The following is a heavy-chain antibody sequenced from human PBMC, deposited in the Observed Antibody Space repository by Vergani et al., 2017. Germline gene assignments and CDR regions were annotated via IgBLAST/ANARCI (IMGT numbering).Heavy chain of an antibody. Sequence: EVQLVESGGGLVQPGGSLRLSCAASGFTVSSNYMSWVRQAPGKGLEWVSVIYSGGSTYYADSVKGRFTISRDNSKNTLYLQMNSLRAEDTAVYYCAKPVVVGRLHWFDPWGQGTLVTVSS. CDR1: GFTVSSNY. J-gene: IGHJ5*02. D-gene: IGHD2-15*01. CDR3: AKPVVVGRLHWFDP. V-gene: IGHV3-66*04. CDR2: IYSGGST.